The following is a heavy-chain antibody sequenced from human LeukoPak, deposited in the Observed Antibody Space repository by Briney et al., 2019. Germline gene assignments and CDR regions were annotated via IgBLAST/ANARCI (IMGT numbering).Heavy chain of an antibody. Sequence: SETLSLTCTVSGGSISSYYWSWIRQPPGKGLEWIGYIYYSGSTNYNPSLKSRVTISVDTSKNQFSLKLSSVTAADTAVYYCARDYRDGYNYYMDVWGKGTTVTISS. CDR1: GGSISSYY. J-gene: IGHJ6*03. CDR3: ARDYRDGYNYYMDV. CDR2: IYYSGST. D-gene: IGHD5-24*01. V-gene: IGHV4-59*01.